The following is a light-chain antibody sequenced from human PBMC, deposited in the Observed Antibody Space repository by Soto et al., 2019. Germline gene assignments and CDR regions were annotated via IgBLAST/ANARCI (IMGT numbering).Light chain of an antibody. V-gene: IGKV3-20*01. Sequence: EIVLTQAPGTLPLSPGERATLSCRASQSVSSSYLAWYQQKPGQGPGHLIYGACSRATGIPDMFSGSGSGTDFTLTISRLESEDCGVYYCEQYGSSTWTFGQGTKVDIK. CDR3: EQYGSSTWT. J-gene: IGKJ1*01. CDR1: QSVSSSY. CDR2: GAC.